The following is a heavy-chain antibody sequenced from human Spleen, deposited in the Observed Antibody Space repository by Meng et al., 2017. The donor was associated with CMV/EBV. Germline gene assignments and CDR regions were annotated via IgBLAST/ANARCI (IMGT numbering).Heavy chain of an antibody. CDR1: GVSISSYC. J-gene: IGHJ6*02. V-gene: IGHV4-59*08. Sequence: SETLSLTCTVSGVSISSYCWNWIRQPPGKGLEWIGYIEYSGTNYNPSLRSRVTISEDTSKNQFSLKLSSVTATDTAVYYCARSPRNYYYYGMDVWGQGTTVTVSS. CDR2: IEYSGT. D-gene: IGHD1-14*01. CDR3: ARSPRNYYYYGMDV.